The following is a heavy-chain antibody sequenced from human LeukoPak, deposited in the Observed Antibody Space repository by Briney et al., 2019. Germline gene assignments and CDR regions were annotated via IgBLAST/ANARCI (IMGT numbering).Heavy chain of an antibody. V-gene: IGHV3-7*01. CDR3: AREDNWNYGDY. CDR1: GFTFSSYW. Sequence: GGSLRLSCAAPGFTFSSYWMSWVRQAPGKGLEWVANIKQDGSEKYYVDSVKGRSTISRDNAKNSLYLQMNSLRAEDTAVYYCAREDNWNYGDYWGQGTLVTVSS. J-gene: IGHJ4*02. CDR2: IKQDGSEK. D-gene: IGHD1-20*01.